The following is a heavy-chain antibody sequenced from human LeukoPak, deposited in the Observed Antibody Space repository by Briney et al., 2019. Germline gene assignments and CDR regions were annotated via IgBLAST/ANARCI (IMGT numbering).Heavy chain of an antibody. J-gene: IGHJ3*02. Sequence: GGSLRLSCAASGFTVSSNYMSWVSQAPGKGLEWVSVIYSGGSTYYADSVKGRFTISRDNSKNTLYLQMNSLRADDTAVYYCATTHIVLVTGISGDAFDIWGQGTMVTVSS. V-gene: IGHV3-66*01. D-gene: IGHD2-21*02. CDR2: IYSGGST. CDR1: GFTVSSNY. CDR3: ATTHIVLVTGISGDAFDI.